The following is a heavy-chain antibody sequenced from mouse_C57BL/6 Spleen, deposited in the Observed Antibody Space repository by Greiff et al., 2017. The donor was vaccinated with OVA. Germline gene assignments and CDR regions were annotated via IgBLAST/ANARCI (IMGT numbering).Heavy chain of an antibody. CDR2: IDPETGGT. D-gene: IGHD1-1*01. V-gene: IGHV1-15*01. CDR1: GYTFTDYE. CDR3: TEGTTVVAKYFDV. J-gene: IGHJ1*03. Sequence: QVQLQQSGAELVRPGASVTLSCKASGYTFTDYEMHWVKQTPVHGLEWIGAIDPETGGTAYNQKFKGKAILTADKSSSTAYMELRSLTSEDSAVYYCTEGTTVVAKYFDVWGTGTTVTVSS.